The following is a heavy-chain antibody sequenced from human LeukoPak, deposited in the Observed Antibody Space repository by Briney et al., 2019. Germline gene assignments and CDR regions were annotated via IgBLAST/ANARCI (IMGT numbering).Heavy chain of an antibody. CDR1: GGSISSSSYY. J-gene: IGHJ4*02. V-gene: IGHV4-61*01. CDR2: IYYTGST. Sequence: SETLSLTCTVSGGSISSSSYYWSWIRQPPGKGLEWIGYIYYTGSTNYNPSLKSRVTISLATSKNQFSLKLSSVTAADTAVYYCAREGHYAALDYWGQGTLVTVSS. D-gene: IGHD4-17*01. CDR3: AREGHYAALDY.